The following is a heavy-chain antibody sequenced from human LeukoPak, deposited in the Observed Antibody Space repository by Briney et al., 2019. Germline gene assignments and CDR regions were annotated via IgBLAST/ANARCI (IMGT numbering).Heavy chain of an antibody. Sequence: SETLSLTCTVSGGSISTSTNYWGWIRQPPGKVLEWIGSIYSTGNTKSNPSLKSRVTISVDTSKNQFSLKLSSVTAADTAVYYCARAPHYGDNWFDPWGQGTLVTVSS. V-gene: IGHV4-39*07. D-gene: IGHD4-17*01. J-gene: IGHJ5*02. CDR1: GGSISTSTNY. CDR2: IYSTGNT. CDR3: ARAPHYGDNWFDP.